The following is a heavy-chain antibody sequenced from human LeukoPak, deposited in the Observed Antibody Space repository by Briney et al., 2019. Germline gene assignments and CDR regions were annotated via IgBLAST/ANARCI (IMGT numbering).Heavy chain of an antibody. CDR2: ISSNGGST. D-gene: IGHD2-2*01. J-gene: IGHJ4*02. V-gene: IGHV3-64*01. CDR1: GFTFSSYA. CDR3: ARGRGLDCSSTSCSSFDY. Sequence: GGSLRLSCAASGFTFSSYAMHWVRQAPGKGLEYVSAISSNGGSTYYANSVKGRFTISRDNSKNTLYLQMGSLRAEDMAVYYCARGRGLDCSSTSCSSFDYWGQGTLVTVSS.